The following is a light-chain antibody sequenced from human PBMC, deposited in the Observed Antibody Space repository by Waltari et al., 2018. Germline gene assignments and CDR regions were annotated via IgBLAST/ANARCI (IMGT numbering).Light chain of an antibody. Sequence: QSALTQPASVSGSPGQSITISCTGTSSDVGGYDYVAWYKQHPGKAPKLMIYDVSNRPSGISNRFSGSKSGNTASLTISGLQAEDEADYYCSSYTDITTLGGVFGTGTKVTVL. CDR1: SSDVGGYDY. J-gene: IGLJ1*01. CDR3: SSYTDITTLGGV. V-gene: IGLV2-14*03. CDR2: DVS.